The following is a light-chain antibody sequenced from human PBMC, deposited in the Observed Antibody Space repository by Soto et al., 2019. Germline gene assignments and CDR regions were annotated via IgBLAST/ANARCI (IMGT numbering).Light chain of an antibody. CDR1: SSDVGGYNY. Sequence: QSALTQPASVSGSPGQSITISSTGTSSDVGGYNYVSWYQQHPGQAPKLMIYDVSNRPSGVSNRCSGSKSGNTASLTISGRQDEDEADYYCSSYTSSSTLVFGGGTKLTVL. CDR2: DVS. V-gene: IGLV2-14*01. J-gene: IGLJ2*01. CDR3: SSYTSSSTLV.